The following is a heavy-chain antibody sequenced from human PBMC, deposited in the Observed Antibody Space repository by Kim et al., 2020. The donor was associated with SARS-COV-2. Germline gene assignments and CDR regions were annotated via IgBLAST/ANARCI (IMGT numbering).Heavy chain of an antibody. CDR1: GYTFTSYD. CDR2: MNPNSGNT. J-gene: IGHJ6*02. V-gene: IGHV1-8*01. D-gene: IGHD6-13*01. Sequence: ASVKVSCKASGYTFTSYDINWVRQATGQGLEWMGWMNPNSGNTGYAQKFQGRVTMTRNTSISTAYMELSSLRSEDTAVYYCARDQQLVLGYYYYGMDVWGQGTTVTVSS. CDR3: ARDQQLVLGYYYYGMDV.